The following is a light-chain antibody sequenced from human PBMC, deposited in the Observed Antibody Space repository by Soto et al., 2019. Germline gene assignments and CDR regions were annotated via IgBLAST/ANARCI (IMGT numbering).Light chain of an antibody. CDR3: ASYAGSNTVV. CDR1: SSDVGGYNF. Sequence: QSALTQPPSASGSPGQSVTISCTGTSSDVGGYNFVSWYQQYPGKAPKLMIYEVTKRPSGVPDRFSGSKSGNTASLTVSGLHAEDEAAYYCASYAGSNTVVFGGGTKLTVL. V-gene: IGLV2-8*01. CDR2: EVT. J-gene: IGLJ2*01.